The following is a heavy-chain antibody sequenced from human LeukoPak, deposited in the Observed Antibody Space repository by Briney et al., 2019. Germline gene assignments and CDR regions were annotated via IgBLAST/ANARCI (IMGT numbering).Heavy chain of an antibody. Sequence: GGSLRLSCAASGFTFSSYAMSWVRQAPGKGLEWVSAISGSGGSTYYADSVKGRFTISRDNSKNTLYLQMNSLRAEDTAVYYCAKSTTGSSGYYAVDYWGQGTLVTVSS. J-gene: IGHJ4*02. CDR2: ISGSGGST. CDR1: GFTFSSYA. D-gene: IGHD3-22*01. CDR3: AKSTTGSSGYYAVDY. V-gene: IGHV3-23*01.